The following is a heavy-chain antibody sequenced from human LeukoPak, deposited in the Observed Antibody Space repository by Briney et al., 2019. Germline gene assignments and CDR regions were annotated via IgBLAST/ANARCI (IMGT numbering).Heavy chain of an antibody. CDR1: GGSISSYY. D-gene: IGHD5-24*01. CDR2: IYYSGST. Sequence: SETLSLTCTVPGGSISSYYWSWVRQPPGKGLEWVGYIYYSGSTNYNPSLTSRVTISVDTSKNQLSLKLSSVTAADTAVYYCARGVRWLQLSYFDYWGQGTLVTVSS. V-gene: IGHV4-59*01. CDR3: ARGVRWLQLSYFDY. J-gene: IGHJ4*02.